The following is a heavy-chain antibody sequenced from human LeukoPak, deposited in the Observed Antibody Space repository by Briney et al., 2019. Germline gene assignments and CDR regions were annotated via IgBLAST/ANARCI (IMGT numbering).Heavy chain of an antibody. V-gene: IGHV4-34*01. J-gene: IGHJ5*02. CDR1: GGSFSDYS. CDR3: ARRQHCSGTGCYLGRWFDL. D-gene: IGHD2-2*01. CDR2: ISHSGST. Sequence: SETLSLTCAVFGGSFSDYSWSWIRQPPGRGLEWFGEISHSGSTNYNPSLKSRVNISVDTSKNQFSLNLRSVTAADTAVYYCARRQHCSGTGCYLGRWFDLWGQGTLVTVSS.